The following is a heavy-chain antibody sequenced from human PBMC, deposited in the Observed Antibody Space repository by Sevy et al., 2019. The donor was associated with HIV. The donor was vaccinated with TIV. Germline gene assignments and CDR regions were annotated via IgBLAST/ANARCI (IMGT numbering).Heavy chain of an antibody. CDR1: GFTFSGSA. Sequence: GGSLRLSCAASGFTFSGSAMDWVRQASGKGLEWVGRIRSKDNSYASAYAASVKGRFTISRDDSKNTAYLQMNSLKTEDTALYYCSAPAAGADYWGQGTLVTVSS. J-gene: IGHJ4*02. CDR3: SAPAAGADY. CDR2: IRSKDNSYAS. V-gene: IGHV3-73*01. D-gene: IGHD2-2*01.